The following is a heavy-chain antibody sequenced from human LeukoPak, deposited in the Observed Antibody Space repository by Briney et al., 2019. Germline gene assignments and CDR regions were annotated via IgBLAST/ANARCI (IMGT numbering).Heavy chain of an antibody. CDR1: GFTFTSSA. D-gene: IGHD3-10*01. V-gene: IGHV1-58*01. CDR3: AASSTQTYYYGSGRYRSVAFDI. J-gene: IGHJ3*02. CDR2: IVVGSGNT. Sequence: SVKVSCKATGFTFTSSAVQWVGPSGRPRREWVGGIVVGSGNTNYAQNFQERVTITRDMSTSTAYMELSSLRSEETAVYYCAASSTQTYYYGSGRYRSVAFDIWGEGTMVTVSS.